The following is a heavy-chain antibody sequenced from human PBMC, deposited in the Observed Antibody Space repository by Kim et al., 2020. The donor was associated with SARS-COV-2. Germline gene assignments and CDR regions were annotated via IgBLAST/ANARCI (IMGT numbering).Heavy chain of an antibody. CDR3: ARDRVSGEIDY. J-gene: IGHJ4*02. CDR2: IYYSGST. V-gene: IGHV4-59*01. Sequence: SETLSLTCTVSGGSISSYYWSWIRQPPGKGLEWIGYIYYSGSTNYNPALKSRVTISVDTSNNQFSLKLSSVTAADTAVYYCARDRVSGEIDYWGQGTLVTVSA. D-gene: IGHD2-15*01. CDR1: GGSISSYY.